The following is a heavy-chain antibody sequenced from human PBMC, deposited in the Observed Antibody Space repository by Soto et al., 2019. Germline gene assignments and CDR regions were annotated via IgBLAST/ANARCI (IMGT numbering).Heavy chain of an antibody. J-gene: IGHJ3*02. Sequence: SETLSLTCTVSGGSISSGDYYWSWIRQPPGKGLEWIGYIYYSGSTYYNPFLKGRFTISIDTSKNQFSLKLSSVTAADTAVYYCARDSGGGGAFDIWGQGTMVTVSS. CDR3: ARDSGGGGAFDI. V-gene: IGHV4-30-4*01. D-gene: IGHD3-16*01. CDR1: GGSISSGDYY. CDR2: IYYSGST.